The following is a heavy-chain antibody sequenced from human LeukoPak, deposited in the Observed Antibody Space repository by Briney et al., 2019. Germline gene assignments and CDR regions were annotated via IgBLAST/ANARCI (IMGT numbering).Heavy chain of an antibody. V-gene: IGHV3-30*18. CDR3: AKTLGSGYSYGAFDY. CDR1: GFPFSSYG. D-gene: IGHD5-18*01. CDR2: ISYDGSNK. J-gene: IGHJ4*02. Sequence: GGPLRLSCAASGFPFSSYGMHWVRQAPGKGLEGVAVISYDGSNKYYADSVKGRFTISRDNSKNTLYLQMNSLRAEDTAVYYCAKTLGSGYSYGAFDYWGQGTLVTVSS.